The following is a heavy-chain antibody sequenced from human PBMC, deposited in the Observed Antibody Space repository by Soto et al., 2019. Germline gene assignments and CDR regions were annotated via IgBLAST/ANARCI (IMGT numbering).Heavy chain of an antibody. CDR2: ITPIFGAA. Sequence: SVKVSCKASGGAFRSYTISWVRQAPGQGLEWMGGITPIFGAASYAEKFEGRVTISADKSTTTAYMELSNLTSEDTAVYYCARDEITVANRVGMDVWGQVTTVTVSS. J-gene: IGHJ6*02. CDR3: ARDEITVANRVGMDV. V-gene: IGHV1-69*06. CDR1: GGAFRSYT. D-gene: IGHD6-19*01.